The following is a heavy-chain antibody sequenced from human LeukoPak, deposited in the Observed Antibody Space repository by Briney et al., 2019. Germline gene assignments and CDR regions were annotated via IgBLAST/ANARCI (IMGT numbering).Heavy chain of an antibody. CDR1: GFTFSDFA. D-gene: IGHD1-26*01. Sequence: PGGSLRLSCAASGFTFSDFAMSWVRLAPGKGLEWVSSIEKNAGGAYYADSVKGRFTVSRDNSKNTLYLQMSSLRVEDTALYYCAKQEGALIENWCFDRWGLGTLVTVST. V-gene: IGHV3-23*01. CDR2: IEKNAGGA. J-gene: IGHJ4*02. CDR3: AKQEGALIENWCFDR.